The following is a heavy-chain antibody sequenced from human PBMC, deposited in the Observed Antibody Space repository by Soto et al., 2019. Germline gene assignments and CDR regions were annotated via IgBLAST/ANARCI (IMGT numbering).Heavy chain of an antibody. J-gene: IGHJ4*02. D-gene: IGHD2-15*01. CDR1: GFTFSSYT. CDR3: ARLVVAASPFDY. CDR2: ISSSSNYI. Sequence: GSLRLSCAASGFTFSSYTMNWVRQAPGKGLEWVSSISSSSNYIYHADSVKGRFTISRGNAKNSLYLQINSLRAEDSAVYYCARLVVAASPFDYWGQGTLVTVSS. V-gene: IGHV3-21*01.